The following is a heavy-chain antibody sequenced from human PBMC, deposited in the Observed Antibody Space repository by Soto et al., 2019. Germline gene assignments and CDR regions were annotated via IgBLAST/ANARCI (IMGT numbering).Heavy chain of an antibody. Sequence: SETLSLTCTVSGGSISSYYWGWIRQPPGKGLEWIGSIYYSGSTYYNPSLKSRVTISVDTSKNQFSLNLGSVTAADTAVYYCARGNIAAALVYWGQGTLVTVSP. CDR2: IYYSGST. V-gene: IGHV4-39*07. J-gene: IGHJ4*02. CDR3: ARGNIAAALVY. D-gene: IGHD6-13*01. CDR1: GGSISSYY.